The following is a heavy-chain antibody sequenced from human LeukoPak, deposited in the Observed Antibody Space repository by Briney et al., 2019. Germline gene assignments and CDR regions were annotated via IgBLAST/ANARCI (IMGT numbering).Heavy chain of an antibody. CDR1: GFTFSKNG. CDR2: IWYDGSKK. J-gene: IGHJ4*02. V-gene: IGHV3-33*01. CDR3: ARDLGTSASGFYLDQ. D-gene: IGHD7-27*01. Sequence: PGRSLRLSCATSGFTFSKNGMHWVRQSPGKGLERVAVIWYDGSKKYHADSVKGRFTISRDTNTLYLQMNTLRVEDTAVYYCARDLGTSASGFYLDQWGQGTQVTVSS.